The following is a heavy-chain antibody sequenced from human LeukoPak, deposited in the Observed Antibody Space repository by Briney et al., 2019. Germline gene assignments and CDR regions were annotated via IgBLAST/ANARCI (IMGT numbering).Heavy chain of an antibody. Sequence: SETLSLTCTVSGGSISTYYWSWIRQPPGKGLEWIGYIYYTGSTKYNPSLKSRVTISVDTSKNQFSLKLSSVTAADTAVYYCASQGSSSFRWFDPWGQGTLVTVSS. D-gene: IGHD6-13*01. J-gene: IGHJ5*02. CDR3: ASQGSSSFRWFDP. CDR1: GGSISTYY. V-gene: IGHV4-59*01. CDR2: IYYTGST.